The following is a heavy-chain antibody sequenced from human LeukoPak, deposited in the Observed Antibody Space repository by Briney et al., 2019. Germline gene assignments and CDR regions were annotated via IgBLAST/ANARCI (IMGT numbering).Heavy chain of an antibody. CDR3: ARGYYYDSSGYYYY. Sequence: ASVKVSCKASGYTFTSYDINWVRQATGQGLEWMGWMNPNSGNTGYAQKFQGRVTMTRNTSISTAYMELSSLRSEDTAVYYGARGYYYDSSGYYYYWGQGTLVTVSS. CDR1: GYTFTSYD. CDR2: MNPNSGNT. D-gene: IGHD3-22*01. V-gene: IGHV1-8*01. J-gene: IGHJ4*02.